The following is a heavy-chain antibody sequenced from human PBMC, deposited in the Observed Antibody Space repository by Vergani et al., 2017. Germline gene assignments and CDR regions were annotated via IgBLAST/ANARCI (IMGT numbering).Heavy chain of an antibody. CDR2: ISYDGSNK. CDR1: GFTFSSYG. J-gene: IGHJ5*02. CDR3: AKDPYCSSTSCYQVP. Sequence: QVQLVESGGGVVQPGRSLRLSCAASGFTFSSYGMHWVRQAPGKGLEWVAVISYDGSNKYYADSVKGRFTISRDNSKNTLYLQMNSLRAEDTAVYYCAKDPYCSSTSCYQVPWSQGTLVTVSS. D-gene: IGHD2-2*01. V-gene: IGHV3-30*18.